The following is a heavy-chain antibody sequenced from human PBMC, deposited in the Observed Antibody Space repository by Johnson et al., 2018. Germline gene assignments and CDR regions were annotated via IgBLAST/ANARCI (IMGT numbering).Heavy chain of an antibody. J-gene: IGHJ3*02. D-gene: IGHD1-14*01. Sequence: QVQLQESGPGLVKPSETLSLTCTVSGGSISSYYWSWIRQPPGKGLEWIGYIYYSGSTNYNPSLKSRVTISVDTSKNQFSLKLSSVTAADTAVYYCARGRSPDDAFDIWGQGTMVTVSS. CDR1: GGSISSYY. CDR3: ARGRSPDDAFDI. V-gene: IGHV4-59*01. CDR2: IYYSGST.